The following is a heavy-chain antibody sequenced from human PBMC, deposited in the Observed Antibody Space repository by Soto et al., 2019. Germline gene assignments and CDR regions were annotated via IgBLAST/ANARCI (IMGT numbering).Heavy chain of an antibody. CDR3: ARSKFGSCYRKYLHY. Sequence: SETLALTCSVSVDSIISPYYWNWSRQSPGQGLEWIGHIYHSDSTTYNPSLRNRVSMSVDTSKNQFSLTVHSVTAADTDVYYCARSKFGSCYRKYLHYWGPGTL. CDR2: IYHSDST. CDR1: VDSIISPYY. J-gene: IGHJ4*02. D-gene: IGHD1-26*01. V-gene: IGHV4-59*01.